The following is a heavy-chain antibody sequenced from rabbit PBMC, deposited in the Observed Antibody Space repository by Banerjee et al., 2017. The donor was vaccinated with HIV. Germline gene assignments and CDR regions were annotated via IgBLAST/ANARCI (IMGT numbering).Heavy chain of an antibody. V-gene: IGHV1S40*01. D-gene: IGHD1-1*01. Sequence: QSLEESGGDLVKPGASLTLTCTASGFSFSSKYYMCWVRQAPGKGLEWIACIDSGSSGDTYYASWATGRFTISRTSSITVTLQMTSLTAADTATYFCARDLIGIIGWNFYLWGPGTLVTVS. CDR1: GFSFSSKYY. CDR3: ARDLIGIIGWNFYL. J-gene: IGHJ6*01. CDR2: IDSGSSGDT.